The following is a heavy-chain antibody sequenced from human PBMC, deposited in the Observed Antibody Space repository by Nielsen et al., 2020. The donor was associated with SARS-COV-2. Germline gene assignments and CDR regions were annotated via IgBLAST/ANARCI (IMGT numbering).Heavy chain of an antibody. D-gene: IGHD4-23*01. V-gene: IGHV3-20*04. CDR2: IKWNGAGT. J-gene: IGHJ3*02. CDR1: GFTFDDHD. Sequence: GESLKISCTASGFTFDDHDMSWVRQVPGKGLEWVSSIKWNGAGTAYADSVKSRFTISRDNAENSLYLQMNSLRAEDTALYYCAKGVYDYGGNSDAFDIWGQGTMVTVSS. CDR3: AKGVYDYGGNSDAFDI.